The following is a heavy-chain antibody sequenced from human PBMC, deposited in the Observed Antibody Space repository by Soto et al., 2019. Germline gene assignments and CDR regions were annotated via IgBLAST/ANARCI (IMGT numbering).Heavy chain of an antibody. CDR1: GGSVTSDEDY. J-gene: IGHJ4*02. D-gene: IGHD5-18*01. CDR2: ISNSGST. V-gene: IGHV4-30-4*01. Sequence: SETLSLTCTVSGGSVTSDEDYWTWIRQSPGKGLEWIGYISNSGSTGYNPSLKTRLSMSVDRSKNQFTLRLTSVTAADTAVYFCATESGSTYGYFDHWGQGTQVTVYS. CDR3: ATESGSTYGYFDH.